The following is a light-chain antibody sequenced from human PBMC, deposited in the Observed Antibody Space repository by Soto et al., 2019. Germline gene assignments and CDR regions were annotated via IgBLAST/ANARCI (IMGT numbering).Light chain of an antibody. V-gene: IGKV3-20*01. J-gene: IGKJ1*01. Sequence: EMVLTQSPGTLSLYPGERATLSCGASQRVTSNYLAWYQQKPGQAPRLLIYGSSTRATGIPDRFTGSGSGTDFTLTISRLEPEDFAVYYCQHYVTSLTTFGQGTKVDIK. CDR3: QHYVTSLTT. CDR2: GSS. CDR1: QRVTSNY.